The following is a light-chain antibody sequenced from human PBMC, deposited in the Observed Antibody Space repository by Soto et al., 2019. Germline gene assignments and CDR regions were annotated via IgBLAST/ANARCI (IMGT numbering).Light chain of an antibody. V-gene: IGLV2-11*01. CDR3: CSYAGSYTLV. CDR1: SSDVGGYNY. Sequence: QSVLTQPRSVSGSPGQSVTISCTGTSSDVGGYNYVSWYQQHPGKAPKLMIYDVSKRPSGVPDRFSGSKSGNTASLTISGLQAEAEADYYCCSYAGSYTLVFGGGTKLTV. CDR2: DVS. J-gene: IGLJ2*01.